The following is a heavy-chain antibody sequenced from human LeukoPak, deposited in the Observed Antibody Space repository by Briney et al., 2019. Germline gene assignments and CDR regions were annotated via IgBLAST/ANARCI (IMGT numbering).Heavy chain of an antibody. CDR3: ARGRSSYYDSGGYYYLMY. V-gene: IGHV4-59*01. J-gene: IGHJ1*01. Sequence: SETLSLTCTVSGGSISSYSWNWIRQPPGKGLEWIGYINNSGCTNNNPSLKSRVTISVDTFKNQFSLKMSSVTAADTAVYYCARGRSSYYDSGGYYYLMYWGQGTLVTVSS. D-gene: IGHD3-22*01. CDR1: GGSISSYS. CDR2: INNSGCT.